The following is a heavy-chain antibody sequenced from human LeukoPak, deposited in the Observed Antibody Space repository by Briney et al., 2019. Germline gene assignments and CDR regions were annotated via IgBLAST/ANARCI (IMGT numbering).Heavy chain of an antibody. V-gene: IGHV3-11*04. Sequence: MAGGSLRLSCAASGFTFSDYYMSWIRQAPGKGLEWLSYISDLSNNRYYADPVKGRFIIARADAKHSVYLQMRSLRAEDTAVYYGARFGTSGYSGDHWGQEPRVPVSS. D-gene: IGHD3-22*01. J-gene: IGHJ4*02. CDR1: GFTFSDYY. CDR2: ISDLSNNR. CDR3: ARFGTSGYSGDH.